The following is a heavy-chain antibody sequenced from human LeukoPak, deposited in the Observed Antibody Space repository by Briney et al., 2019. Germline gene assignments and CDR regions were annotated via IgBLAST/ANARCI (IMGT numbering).Heavy chain of an antibody. CDR1: GFTVSSNY. D-gene: IGHD6-13*01. CDR2: IYSGSST. CDR3: HIKSRAAAVFDY. Sequence: PGGSLRLSCAASGFTVSSNYMSWVRQAPGKGLEWVSVIYSGSSTYYADSVKGRFTISRDNSKNTLYLQMNSLRAEDTAVYYCHIKSRAAAVFDYWGQGTLVTVS. V-gene: IGHV3-66*01. J-gene: IGHJ4*02.